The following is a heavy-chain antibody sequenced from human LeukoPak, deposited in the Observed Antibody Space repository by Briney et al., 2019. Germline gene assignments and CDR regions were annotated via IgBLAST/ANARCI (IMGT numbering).Heavy chain of an antibody. Sequence: GGSLRLSCAASGFTFSNAWMSWVRQAPGKGLEWVGRIKSKTDGGTTDYAAPVKGRFTISRDDSKNTLYLQMNSLKTEDTAVYYCTTADWKGDYYDSSGYNYWGQGTLVTVSS. CDR2: IKSKTDGGTT. CDR3: TTADWKGDYYDSSGYNY. J-gene: IGHJ4*02. D-gene: IGHD3-22*01. V-gene: IGHV3-15*01. CDR1: GFTFSNAW.